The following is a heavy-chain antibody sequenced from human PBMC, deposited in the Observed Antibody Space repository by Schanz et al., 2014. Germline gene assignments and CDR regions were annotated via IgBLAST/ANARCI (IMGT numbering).Heavy chain of an antibody. V-gene: IGHV3-23*04. CDR1: GFTFSDAW. Sequence: EVQLVESGGGLVKPGGFLRLSCAASGFTFSDAWMSWVRQAPGKGLEWLSVISASGGDTYYADSVKGRFTISRDNSKNTLYLQMNSLRAEDTAIYYCAKDAPYPFDLWGRGTLITVSS. CDR2: ISASGGDT. CDR3: AKDAPYPFDL. J-gene: IGHJ2*01.